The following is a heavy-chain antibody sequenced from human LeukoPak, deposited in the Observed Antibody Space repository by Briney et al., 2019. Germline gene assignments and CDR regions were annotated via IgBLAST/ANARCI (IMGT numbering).Heavy chain of an antibody. CDR3: AKSFGAAAGTLLIGY. CDR1: GFTFSSYG. V-gene: IGHV3-30*18. D-gene: IGHD6-13*01. CDR2: ISYDGSNK. J-gene: IGHJ4*02. Sequence: PGGSLRLSCAASGFTFSSYGMHWVRQAPGKGLEWVAVISYDGSNKYYADSVKGRFTISRDNSKNTLYLQMNSLRAEDTAVYYCAKSFGAAAGTLLIGYWGQGTLVTVSS.